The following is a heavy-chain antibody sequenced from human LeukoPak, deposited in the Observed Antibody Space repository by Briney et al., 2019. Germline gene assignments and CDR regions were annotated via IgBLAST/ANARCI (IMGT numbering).Heavy chain of an antibody. CDR3: AIQQPGISVPGTIYAFDI. CDR1: GGSFSGYY. V-gene: IGHV4-34*01. Sequence: SETLSLTCVVSGGSFSGYYWSWIRQSPGKGLEWIGEINHSGTTNYNPSLKSRVTISVDTSKNQFSLKLSSVTAADTAVYYCAIQQPGISVPGTIYAFDIWGQGTMVTVSS. J-gene: IGHJ3*02. D-gene: IGHD6-13*01. CDR2: INHSGTT.